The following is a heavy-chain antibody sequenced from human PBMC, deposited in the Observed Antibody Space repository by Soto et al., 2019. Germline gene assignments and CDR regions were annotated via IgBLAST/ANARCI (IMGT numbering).Heavy chain of an antibody. CDR3: AIPGAGDFDY. CDR1: GASISNTDW. Sequence: PSETLSLTCAVSGASISNTDWWTWVRQPPGKGLEWIGEIYHSGTTNCDPSLKSRVTISLDKSKSQFSLKLTSVTAADTAVYYCAIPGAGDFDYWGQGTLVTGSA. J-gene: IGHJ4*02. CDR2: IYHSGTT. D-gene: IGHD6-13*01. V-gene: IGHV4-4*02.